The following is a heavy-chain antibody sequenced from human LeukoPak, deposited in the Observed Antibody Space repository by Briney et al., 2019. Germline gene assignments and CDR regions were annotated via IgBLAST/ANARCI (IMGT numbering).Heavy chain of an antibody. CDR2: IYYSGST. J-gene: IGHJ4*02. V-gene: IGHV4-39*01. Sequence: SETLSLTCTVSGGSISSYYWGWIRQPPGKGLEWIGSIYYSGSTYYNPSLKSRVTISVDTSKNQFSLKLSSVTAADTAVYYCARHARVTIFGVVRNWFDYWGQGTLVTVSS. CDR1: GGSISSYY. CDR3: ARHARVTIFGVVRNWFDY. D-gene: IGHD3-3*01.